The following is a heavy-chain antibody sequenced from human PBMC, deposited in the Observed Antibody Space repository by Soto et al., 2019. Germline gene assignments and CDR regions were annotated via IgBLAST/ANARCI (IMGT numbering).Heavy chain of an antibody. CDR3: AKDLRTTISDYGMDV. Sequence: PGGSLRLSCVASGFTFGSHGMHWVRQAPGKGLEWVAVISYDETNEHYVDSVKGRFTISGDNSKSILYLQMNRLRPEDTAVYKCAKDLRTTISDYGMDVWGQGTTVTVSS. V-gene: IGHV3-30*18. CDR1: GFTFGSHG. CDR2: ISYDETNE. J-gene: IGHJ6*02.